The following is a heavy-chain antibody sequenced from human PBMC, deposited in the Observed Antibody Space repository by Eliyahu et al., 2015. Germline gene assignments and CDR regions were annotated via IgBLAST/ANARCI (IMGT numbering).Heavy chain of an antibody. J-gene: IGHJ4*02. CDR2: IKSKTDGGTT. Sequence: EVQLVESGGGLVKPGGSLRLSCAASGFXFXNAXMSWVRQAPGKGLEWVGRIKSKTDGGTTDYAAPVKGRFTISRDDSKNTLYLQMNSLKTEDTAVYYCTTFFGSGSSWYFDYWGQGTLVTVSS. CDR1: GFXFXNAX. CDR3: TTFFGSGSSWYFDY. D-gene: IGHD3-10*01. V-gene: IGHV3-15*01.